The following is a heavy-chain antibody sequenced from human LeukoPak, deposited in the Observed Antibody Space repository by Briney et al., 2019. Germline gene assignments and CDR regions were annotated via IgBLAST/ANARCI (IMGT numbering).Heavy chain of an antibody. D-gene: IGHD3-9*01. V-gene: IGHV3-49*04. J-gene: IGHJ4*02. Sequence: GGSLRLSCTASGFTFGDYTMSWVRQAPGKGLEWVGFIRSKAYGGTTEYAASVKGRFTISRDDSKSIAYLQMNSLKTEDTAVYYCTRDRDILTGYNQESFDYWGQGTLVTVSS. CDR1: GFTFGDYT. CDR2: IRSKAYGGTT. CDR3: TRDRDILTGYNQESFDY.